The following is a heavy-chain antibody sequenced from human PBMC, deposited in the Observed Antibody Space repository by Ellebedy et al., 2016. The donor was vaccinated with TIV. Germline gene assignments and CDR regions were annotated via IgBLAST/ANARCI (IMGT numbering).Heavy chain of an antibody. V-gene: IGHV4-59*01. CDR2: IYYTGST. CDR1: GGSISPYY. D-gene: IGHD2-2*01. Sequence: MPSETLSLTFTVPGGSISPYYWSWIRQPPGKGLAWIGYIYYTGSTNYNPSLTSRVTMSVDTSKNQFSLKVSSVTAADTAVYYCARVVPAAMADYWGQGALVTVSS. CDR3: ARVVPAAMADY. J-gene: IGHJ4*02.